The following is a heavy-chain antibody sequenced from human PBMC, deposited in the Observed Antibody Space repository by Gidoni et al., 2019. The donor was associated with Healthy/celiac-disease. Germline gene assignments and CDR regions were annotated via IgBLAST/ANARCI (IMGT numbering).Heavy chain of an antibody. CDR2: ISSSSSYI. V-gene: IGHV3-21*06. Sequence: EVQLVESAGGLVKPGGSLRLSCAASGFTFSRYSMNWVRQAPGKGLEWVSSISSSSSYIYYADSVKGRFTISRDNAKNSLYLQMNSLRAEDTAVYYCASAPAGDYYFDYWGQGTLVTVSS. D-gene: IGHD3-10*01. CDR3: ASAPAGDYYFDY. J-gene: IGHJ4*02. CDR1: GFTFSRYS.